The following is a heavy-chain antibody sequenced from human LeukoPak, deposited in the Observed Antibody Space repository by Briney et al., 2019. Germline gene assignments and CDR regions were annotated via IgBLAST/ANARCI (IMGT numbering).Heavy chain of an antibody. Sequence: SVKVSCKASGGTFSSYATSWVRQAPGQGLEWMGGIIPIFGTANYAQKFQGRVTITTDESTSTAYMELSSLRSEDTAVYYCARGGYYDFWSGYNNWFDPWGQGTLVTVSS. V-gene: IGHV1-69*05. D-gene: IGHD3-3*01. CDR2: IIPIFGTA. CDR1: GGTFSSYA. J-gene: IGHJ5*02. CDR3: ARGGYYDFWSGYNNWFDP.